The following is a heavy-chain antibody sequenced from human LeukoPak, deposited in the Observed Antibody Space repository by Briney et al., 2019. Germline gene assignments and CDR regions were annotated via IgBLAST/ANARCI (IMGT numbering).Heavy chain of an antibody. Sequence: KPGGSLRLSCTVSGFTFGDYAMSWFRQAPGKGLQWLGFIRSRAYGGTTEYAAPVKGRFTISRDDSKSIAYLQMNSLKTEDTAVYYCTRVTGNYDFWSGSYYYYYMDVWGTGTTVTVSS. V-gene: IGHV3-49*05. CDR3: TRVTGNYDFWSGSYYYYYMDV. CDR2: IRSRAYGGTT. CDR1: GFTFGDYA. J-gene: IGHJ6*03. D-gene: IGHD3-3*01.